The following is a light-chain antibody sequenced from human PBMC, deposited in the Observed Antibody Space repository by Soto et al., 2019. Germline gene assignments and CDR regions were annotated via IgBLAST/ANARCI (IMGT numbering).Light chain of an antibody. J-gene: IGKJ2*01. V-gene: IGKV3-20*01. Sequence: EIVLTQSPGTLSLSPGDGATLSCRASQSVSSDYLAWYQQKPGQAPSLLIYGASHRATGIPHRFSGAGSGTDFTLTISRLGPEDFAVYYCQQYGGPPYPFGQGTKLDIK. CDR2: GAS. CDR1: QSVSSDY. CDR3: QQYGGPPYP.